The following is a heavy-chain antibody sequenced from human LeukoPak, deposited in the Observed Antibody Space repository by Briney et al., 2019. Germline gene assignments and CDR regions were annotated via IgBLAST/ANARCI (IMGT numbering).Heavy chain of an antibody. Sequence: AASVKVSCKAPGYTFTSYGISWVRQAPGQGLEWMGWISAYNGNTNYAQKLQGRVTMTTDTSTSTAYMELSSLRSEDTAVYYCARYFDWFSGAFDIWGQGTMVTVSS. J-gene: IGHJ3*02. CDR3: ARYFDWFSGAFDI. D-gene: IGHD3-9*01. CDR2: ISAYNGNT. V-gene: IGHV1-18*01. CDR1: GYTFTSYG.